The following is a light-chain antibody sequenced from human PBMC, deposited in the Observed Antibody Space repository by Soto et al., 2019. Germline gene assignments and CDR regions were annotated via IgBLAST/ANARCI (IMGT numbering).Light chain of an antibody. J-gene: IGKJ5*01. CDR2: GAS. CDR3: QQYNNWPIT. CDR1: QSVGSY. Sequence: EIGWITSTATLSLSPGERAPLSCRACQSVGSYLAWYQQKPGQAPKLLIYGASPRATGIPARFSGSGSGTEFTLTISSLQSEDFAVYYCQQYNNWPITFGQGTRLEIK. V-gene: IGKV3-15*01.